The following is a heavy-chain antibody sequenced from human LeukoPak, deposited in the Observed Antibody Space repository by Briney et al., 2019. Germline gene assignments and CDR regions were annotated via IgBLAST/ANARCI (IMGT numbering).Heavy chain of an antibody. V-gene: IGHV1-8*01. CDR3: ARGPYYDFWSGYSPFYYYYYGMDV. CDR1: GYTFTSYD. Sequence: ASVKVPCKASGYTFTSYDINWVRQATGQGLEWMGWMNPNSGNTGYAQKFQGRVTMTRNTSISTAYMELSSLRSEDTAVYYCARGPYYDFWSGYSPFYYYYYGMDVWGQGTTVTVSS. CDR2: MNPNSGNT. J-gene: IGHJ6*02. D-gene: IGHD3-3*01.